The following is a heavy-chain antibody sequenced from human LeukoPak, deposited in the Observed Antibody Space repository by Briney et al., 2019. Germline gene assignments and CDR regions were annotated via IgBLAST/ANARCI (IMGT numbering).Heavy chain of an antibody. Sequence: ASVKVSCKASGYTFTSYAMHWVRLAPGQRLEWMGWINAGNGNTKYSQKFQGRVTMTRDTSTSTVYMELSSLRSEDTAVYYCARAMVSSTRLNYDFFHWGQGTLVTVSS. V-gene: IGHV1-3*01. J-gene: IGHJ4*02. CDR2: INAGNGNT. CDR3: ARAMVSSTRLNYDFFH. D-gene: IGHD3-3*01. CDR1: GYTFTSYA.